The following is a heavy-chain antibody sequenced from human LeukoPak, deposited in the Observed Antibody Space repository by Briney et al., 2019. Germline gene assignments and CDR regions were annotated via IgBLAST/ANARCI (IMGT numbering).Heavy chain of an antibody. CDR1: GYTFTAHY. V-gene: IGHV1-2*02. CDR2: INANSGAT. J-gene: IGHJ4*02. Sequence: GASVKVSCKTSGYTFTAHYMHWVRQAPGQGLEWMGWINANSGATQYAQKFQGRVTITGGTSISTAYMELSRLTSDDTAIYYCTREDYWGQGTLVTVSS. CDR3: TREDY.